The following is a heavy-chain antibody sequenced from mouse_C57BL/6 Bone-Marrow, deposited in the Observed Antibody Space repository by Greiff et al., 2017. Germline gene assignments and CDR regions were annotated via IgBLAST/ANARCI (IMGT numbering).Heavy chain of an antibody. CDR2: IDPENGDT. J-gene: IGHJ2*01. CDR1: GFNIKDDY. V-gene: IGHV14-4*01. D-gene: IGHD1-1*01. Sequence: VQLQQSGAELVRPGASVKLSCTASGFNIKDDYMHWVKQRPEQGLEWIGWIDPENGDTEYASKFQGKATITADTSSNTAYLKLSSLTSEDTAVYYCTTFPLITTVVATDYFDYWGQGTTLTVSS. CDR3: TTFPLITTVVATDYFDY.